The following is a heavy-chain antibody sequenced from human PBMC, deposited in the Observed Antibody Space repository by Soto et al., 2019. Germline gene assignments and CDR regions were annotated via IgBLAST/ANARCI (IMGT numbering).Heavy chain of an antibody. Sequence: SETLFLTCTVCGASTSSDNYWSWMLQPPGKGLEWIGNIYYSGNTEYNPSIKIRHAISIDTSKNKLSLKMSSVTAADTAVYFCAREGGESSDGLYYFDSWGQGSLVTFYS. V-gene: IGHV4-30-4*01. CDR2: IYYSGNT. D-gene: IGHD3-16*01. CDR1: GASTSSDNY. CDR3: AREGGESSDGLYYFDS. J-gene: IGHJ4*02.